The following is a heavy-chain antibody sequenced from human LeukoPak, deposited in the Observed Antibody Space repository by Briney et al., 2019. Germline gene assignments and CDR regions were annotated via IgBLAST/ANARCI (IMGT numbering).Heavy chain of an antibody. CDR3: AKARSTCGYYFDY. CDR2: ISGGGGST. V-gene: IGHV3-23*01. CDR1: GFTFSSYA. Sequence: GGSLRLSCAASGFTFSSYAMSWVRQAPGKGLEWVSTISGGGGSTYYADSVKGRFTISRDNSKNTLYLQMNSLSGEDTAVYYCAKARSTCGYYFDYWGQGTLVTVSS. D-gene: IGHD2-2*01. J-gene: IGHJ4*02.